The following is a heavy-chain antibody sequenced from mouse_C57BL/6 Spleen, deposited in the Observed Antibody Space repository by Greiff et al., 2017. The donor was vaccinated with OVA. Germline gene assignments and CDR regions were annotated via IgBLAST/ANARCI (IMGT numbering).Heavy chain of an antibody. CDR3: ARSWETGTGAY. J-gene: IGHJ3*01. Sequence: QVQLQQPGAELVKPGASVKLSCKASGYTFTSYWMQWVKQRPGQGLEWIGEIDPSDSYTNYTQKFKGKATLTVDTSSSTAYMQLSSLTSEDSAVYYCARSWETGTGAYWGQGTLVTVSA. D-gene: IGHD4-1*01. CDR1: GYTFTSYW. V-gene: IGHV1-50*01. CDR2: IDPSDSYT.